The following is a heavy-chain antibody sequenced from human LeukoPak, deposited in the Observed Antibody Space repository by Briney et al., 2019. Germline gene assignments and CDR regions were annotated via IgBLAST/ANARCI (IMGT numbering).Heavy chain of an antibody. V-gene: IGHV1-2*02. CDR1: GYTFTGYY. Sequence: PTASVKVSCKASGYTFTGYYLHWVRQAPGQGLEWMGCVNPNSGDTNYAQKFQGSVTMTRDTSISTVYMELSRLRSDDTAVYYCARASGSYWWFDSWGQGTLVTASS. CDR3: ARASGSYWWFDS. J-gene: IGHJ5*01. D-gene: IGHD1-26*01. CDR2: VNPNSGDT.